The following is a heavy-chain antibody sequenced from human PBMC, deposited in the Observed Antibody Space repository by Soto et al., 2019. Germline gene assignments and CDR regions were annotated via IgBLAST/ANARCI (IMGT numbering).Heavy chain of an antibody. CDR3: ARDKEYYGSGTYYYYGMDV. CDR1: GFTFSSYA. V-gene: IGHV3-30-3*01. Sequence: PGGSLRLSCAASGFTFSSYAMHWVRQAPGKGLEWVAVISYDGSNKYYADSVKGRFTISRDNSKNTLYLQMNSMRAEDTAVYYCARDKEYYGSGTYYYYGMDVWGQGTTVTVSS. D-gene: IGHD3-10*01. CDR2: ISYDGSNK. J-gene: IGHJ6*02.